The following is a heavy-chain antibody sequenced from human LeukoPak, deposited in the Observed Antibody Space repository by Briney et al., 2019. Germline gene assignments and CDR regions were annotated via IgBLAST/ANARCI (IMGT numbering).Heavy chain of an antibody. CDR2: ISSSSSYI. CDR1: GFTFSSYS. CDR3: ARGGGSYSDFVY. Sequence: GGSLRLSXAASGFTFSSYSMNWVRQAPGKGLGWVSSISSSSSYIYYADSVKGRFTISRDNAKNSLYLQMNSLRAEDTAVHYCARGGGSYSDFVYWGQGTLVTVSS. V-gene: IGHV3-21*01. D-gene: IGHD1-26*01. J-gene: IGHJ4*02.